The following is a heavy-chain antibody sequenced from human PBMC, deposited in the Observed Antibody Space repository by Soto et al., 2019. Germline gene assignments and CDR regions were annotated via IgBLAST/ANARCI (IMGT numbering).Heavy chain of an antibody. J-gene: IGHJ5*02. CDR3: ARDVAVAGTSWFDP. V-gene: IGHV1-8*01. Sequence: GASVKVSCKASGYTFTSYDINWVRQATGQGLEWMGWMNANNGNTHYAQKFQGRVTMTTNTSISTAYMELSSLRSDVTAVYYCARDVAVAGTSWFDPWGQGTLVTVSS. CDR2: MNANNGNT. D-gene: IGHD6-19*01. CDR1: GYTFTSYD.